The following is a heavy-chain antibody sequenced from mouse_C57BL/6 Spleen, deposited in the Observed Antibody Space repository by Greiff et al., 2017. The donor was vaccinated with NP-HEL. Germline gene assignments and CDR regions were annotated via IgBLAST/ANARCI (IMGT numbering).Heavy chain of an antibody. V-gene: IGHV3-6*01. J-gene: IGHJ3*01. CDR1: GYSITSGYY. D-gene: IGHD2-2*01. CDR2: ISYDGSN. Sequence: EVQLKESGPGLVKPSQSLSLTCSVTGYSITSGYYWNWIRQFPGNKLEWMGYISYDGSNNYNPSLKNRISITRDTSKNQFFLKLNSVTTEDTATYYCARDGYDGVAYWGQGTLVTVSA. CDR3: ARDGYDGVAY.